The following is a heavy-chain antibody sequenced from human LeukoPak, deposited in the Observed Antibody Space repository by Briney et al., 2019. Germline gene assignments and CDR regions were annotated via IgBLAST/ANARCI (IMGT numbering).Heavy chain of an antibody. CDR1: GGYISSYY. CDR2: MYSRGST. D-gene: IGHD3-3*01. Sequence: PSETLSLTCTVSGGYISSYYWSWVRQPAGKGLEWIGRMYSRGSTNYNPSLKSRVTMSLDTSKNQFSLKLKSLTAADTALYYCARGRFCSADICSGGDAFDIWGRGTMVSVSS. J-gene: IGHJ3*02. V-gene: IGHV4-4*07. CDR3: ARGRFCSADICSGGDAFDI.